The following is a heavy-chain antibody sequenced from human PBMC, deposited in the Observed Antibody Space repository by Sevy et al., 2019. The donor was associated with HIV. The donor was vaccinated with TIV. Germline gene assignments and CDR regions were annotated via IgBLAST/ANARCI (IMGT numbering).Heavy chain of an antibody. CDR1: GGSISSYY. V-gene: IGHV4-4*07. CDR3: ARDLTRRGYSYGTRVGWFDP. D-gene: IGHD5-18*01. J-gene: IGHJ5*02. Sequence: SETLSLTCTVSGGSISSYYWSWIRQPAGKGLEWIGCIYTSGNTNYNPSLKSRVTMSVDTSKNQFSLKLSSVTAADTAVYYCARDLTRRGYSYGTRVGWFDPWGQGTLVTVSS. CDR2: IYTSGNT.